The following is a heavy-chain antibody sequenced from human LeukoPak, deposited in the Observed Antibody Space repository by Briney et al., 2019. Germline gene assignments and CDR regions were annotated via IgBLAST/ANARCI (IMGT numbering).Heavy chain of an antibody. CDR3: ARGNTKRDSGTLYYPHYYYYGMDV. D-gene: IGHD3-10*01. Sequence: KPSETLSLTCTVSGGSISSYYWSWIRQPPGKGLEWIGYIYYSGSTNYNPSLKSRVTISVDTSKNQFSLKLSSVTAADTAVYYCARGNTKRDSGTLYYPHYYYYGMDVWGQGTTVTVSS. J-gene: IGHJ6*02. V-gene: IGHV4-59*12. CDR1: GGSISSYY. CDR2: IYYSGST.